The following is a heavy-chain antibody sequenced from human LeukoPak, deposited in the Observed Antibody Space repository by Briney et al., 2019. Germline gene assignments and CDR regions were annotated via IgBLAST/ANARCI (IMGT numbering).Heavy chain of an antibody. Sequence: GGSLRLSCAASGFTFSSYWMSWVRQAPGKGLEWVANIKQDGSEKYYVDSVKGRFTISRDNAKNSLYLQMNSLRAEDTAVYYCARGIPATGSYYFDYWGQGTLVTVSS. V-gene: IGHV3-7*01. D-gene: IGHD2-2*01. J-gene: IGHJ4*02. CDR3: ARGIPATGSYYFDY. CDR2: IKQDGSEK. CDR1: GFTFSSYW.